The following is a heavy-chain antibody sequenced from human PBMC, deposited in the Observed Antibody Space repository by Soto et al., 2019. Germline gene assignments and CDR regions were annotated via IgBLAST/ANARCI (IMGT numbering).Heavy chain of an antibody. CDR1: GGTFSSYT. CDR3: ARKYYYDSSGPEAFDI. CDR2: IIPILGIA. Sequence: SVKVSCKASGGTFSSYTISWVRQAPGQGLEWMGRIIPILGIANYAQKSQGRVTITADKSTSTAYMELSSLRSEDTAVYYCARKYYYDSSGPEAFDIWGQGTMVTVSS. J-gene: IGHJ3*02. V-gene: IGHV1-69*02. D-gene: IGHD3-22*01.